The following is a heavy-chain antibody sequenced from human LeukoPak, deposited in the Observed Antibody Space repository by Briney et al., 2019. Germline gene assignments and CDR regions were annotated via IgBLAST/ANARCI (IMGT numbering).Heavy chain of an antibody. D-gene: IGHD5-12*01. J-gene: IGHJ4*02. CDR2: LYTSGNT. CDR1: GDSISSGIYY. Sequence: PSETLSLTCTVSGDSISSGIYYWSWIRQPAGKGLEWIGRLYTSGNTRYNPSLKSRVTISKDTSKNQFSLKLSSVTAADTAVYYCARSDIGSGGYSGYGYGFDYWGQGTLVTVSS. CDR3: ARSDIGSGGYSGYGYGFDY. V-gene: IGHV4-61*02.